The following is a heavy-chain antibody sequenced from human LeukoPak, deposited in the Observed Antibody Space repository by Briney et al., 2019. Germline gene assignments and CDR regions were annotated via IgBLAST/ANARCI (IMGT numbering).Heavy chain of an antibody. Sequence: GRSLRLSCAASGFTFSSYSMHWVRQAPGKGLEWVVRIGPDGSTEHYTDSVKGRFTISRDNSRKTVYLEMNSLRVEDTAVYYCARDGDYSSGYGKDYWGQGTLVTVSS. CDR3: ARDGDYSSGYGKDY. CDR2: IGPDGSTE. CDR1: GFTFSSYS. D-gene: IGHD5-18*01. J-gene: IGHJ4*02. V-gene: IGHV3-30*03.